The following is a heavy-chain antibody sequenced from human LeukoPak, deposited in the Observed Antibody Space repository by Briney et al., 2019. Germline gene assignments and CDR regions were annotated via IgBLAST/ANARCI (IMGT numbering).Heavy chain of an antibody. CDR1: GFTFSSYS. CDR2: ISFSSTYI. V-gene: IGHV3-21*01. Sequence: PGGSLRLSCAASGFTFSSYSMNWVRQAPGKGLEWVSSISFSSTYIFYADSVKGRFTISRDNAKISLYLQMNSLRAEDTAVYYCARSVTGESFDFWGQGTLVTVSS. D-gene: IGHD1-14*01. CDR3: ARSVTGESFDF. J-gene: IGHJ4*02.